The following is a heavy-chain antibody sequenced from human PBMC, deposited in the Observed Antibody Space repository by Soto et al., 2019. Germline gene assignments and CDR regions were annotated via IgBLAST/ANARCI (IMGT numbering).Heavy chain of an antibody. D-gene: IGHD6-13*01. Sequence: SDTLSLTCTPSCVSISSSNYYWSWIRQPPGKGLEWIGSIYYSGSTYYNPSLKSRVTISVDTSKNQFSLKLSSVTAADTAVYYCAREGVSSSWYNYYGMDVWGQGTTVT. CDR2: IYYSGST. V-gene: IGHV4-39*07. J-gene: IGHJ6*02. CDR3: AREGVSSSWYNYYGMDV. CDR1: CVSISSSNYY.